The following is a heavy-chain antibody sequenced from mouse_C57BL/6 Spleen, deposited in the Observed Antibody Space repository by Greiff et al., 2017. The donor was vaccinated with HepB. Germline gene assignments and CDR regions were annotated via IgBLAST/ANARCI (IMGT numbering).Heavy chain of an antibody. Sequence: QVQLQQSGAELVRPGASVKLSCKASGYTFTDYYINWVKQRPGQGLEWIARIYPGSGNTYYNEKFKGKATLTAEKSSSTAYMQLSSLTSEDSAVYFCATYGYDGYFDVWGTGTTVTVSS. CDR2: IYPGSGNT. D-gene: IGHD2-2*01. J-gene: IGHJ1*03. CDR1: GYTFTDYY. CDR3: ATYGYDGYFDV. V-gene: IGHV1-76*01.